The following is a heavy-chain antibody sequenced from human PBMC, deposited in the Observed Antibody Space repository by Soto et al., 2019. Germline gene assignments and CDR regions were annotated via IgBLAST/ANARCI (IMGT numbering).Heavy chain of an antibody. D-gene: IGHD3-22*01. CDR2: INPNSGGT. CDR3: ARRGYYYHTTAYNFVY. V-gene: IGHV1-2*02. J-gene: IGHJ4*02. Sequence: ASVKVSCKASGYTFTGYYIHWVRQAPGQGLEWMGWINPNSGGTNYAQKFQGRVTMTRDTSIGTAYMELSRLRSDDTAVYYCARRGYYYHTTAYNFVYWGQGTLVTVSS. CDR1: GYTFTGYY.